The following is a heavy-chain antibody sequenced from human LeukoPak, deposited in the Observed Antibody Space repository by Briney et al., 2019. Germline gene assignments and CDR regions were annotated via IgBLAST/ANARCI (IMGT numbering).Heavy chain of an antibody. CDR2: IIPILGIA. Sequence: VKVSCKASGGTFSSYAINWVRQAPGQGLEWMGRIIPILGIANYAQKFQGRVTITADKSTSTAYMELSSLRSEDTAVYYCARDANSGSYPDYWGQGTLVTVSS. J-gene: IGHJ4*02. CDR1: GGTFSSYA. V-gene: IGHV1-69*04. CDR3: ARDANSGSYPDY. D-gene: IGHD1-26*01.